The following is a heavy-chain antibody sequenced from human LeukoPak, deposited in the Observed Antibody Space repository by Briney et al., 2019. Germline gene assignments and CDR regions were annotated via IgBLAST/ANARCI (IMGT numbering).Heavy chain of an antibody. Sequence: ASVKVSCKASGYTFNSYGISWVRQAPGQGLEWMGWISAYNGNTNYAQKLQGRVTMTTDTSTSTAYMELRSLRSDDTAVYYCARGQPYGDYVYYGMDVWGQGTTVTVSS. CDR3: ARGQPYGDYVYYGMDV. CDR2: ISAYNGNT. D-gene: IGHD4-17*01. J-gene: IGHJ6*02. V-gene: IGHV1-18*01. CDR1: GYTFNSYG.